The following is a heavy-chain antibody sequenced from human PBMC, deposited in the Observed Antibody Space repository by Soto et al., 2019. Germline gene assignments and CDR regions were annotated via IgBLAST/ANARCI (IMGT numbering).Heavy chain of an antibody. D-gene: IGHD5-12*01. CDR1: GYTFTGYY. CDR3: ERAGRYTRAPFDY. CDR2: INPNSGGT. Sequence: ASVKVSCKASGYTFTGYYMHWVRQAPGQGLEWMGWINPNSGGTNYAQKFQGRVTMTRDTSISTAYMELSRLRSDDTAVYYCERAGRYTRAPFDYWGQGTLVTVSS. V-gene: IGHV1-2*02. J-gene: IGHJ4*02.